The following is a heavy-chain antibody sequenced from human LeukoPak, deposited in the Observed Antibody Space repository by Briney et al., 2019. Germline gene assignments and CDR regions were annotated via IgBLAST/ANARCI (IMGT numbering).Heavy chain of an antibody. CDR2: ISGSGGST. D-gene: IGHD6-13*01. CDR1: GFTFSSYA. V-gene: IGHV3-23*01. J-gene: IGHJ4*02. CDR3: AKEGGLSGYSSSWYRSNDFDY. Sequence: GGSLRLSCAASGFTFSSYAMSWVRQAPGKGLEWVSAISGSGGSTYYADSVKGRFTISRDNSKNTLYLQMNSLRAEDTAVYYCAKEGGLSGYSSSWYRSNDFDYWGQGTLVTVSS.